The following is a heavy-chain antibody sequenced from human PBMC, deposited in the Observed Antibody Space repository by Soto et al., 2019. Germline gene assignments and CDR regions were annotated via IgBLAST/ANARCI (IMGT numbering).Heavy chain of an antibody. Sequence: LRLSCAASGFPFTSYAMSWVRQAPGKGVEWVSAISGSGGSTYYADSVKGRFTISRDNSKNTLYLQMTSLRAEDTAGYDCAKVSLDAFDIRGQGTMGAASS. CDR2: ISGSGGST. CDR3: AKVSLDAFDI. D-gene: IGHD3-10*01. J-gene: IGHJ3*02. V-gene: IGHV3-23*01. CDR1: GFPFTSYA.